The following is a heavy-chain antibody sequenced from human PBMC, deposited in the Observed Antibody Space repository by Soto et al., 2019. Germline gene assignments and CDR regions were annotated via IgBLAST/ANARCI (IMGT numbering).Heavy chain of an antibody. J-gene: IGHJ6*03. CDR3: AREVGDTAMGYYYMDV. Sequence: ASVKGSCKASGYTFTCYYMHWVRQAPGQGLEWMGWIDPNSGGTNYAQKFQGWVTMTRDTSISTAYMELSRLRSDDTAVYYCAREVGDTAMGYYYMDVWGKGTTVTVSS. CDR2: IDPNSGGT. D-gene: IGHD5-18*01. V-gene: IGHV1-2*04. CDR1: GYTFTCYY.